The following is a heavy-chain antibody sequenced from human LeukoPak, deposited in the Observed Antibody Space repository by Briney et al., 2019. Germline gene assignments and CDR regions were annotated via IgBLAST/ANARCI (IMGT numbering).Heavy chain of an antibody. J-gene: IGHJ4*02. V-gene: IGHV1-46*01. CDR1: GGTFSSYA. CDR2: INPSGGST. D-gene: IGHD5-18*01. CDR3: ARYSYGYHY. Sequence: ASVKVSCKASGGTFSSYAISWVRQAPGQGLEWMGIINPSGGSTSYAQKFQGRVTMTRDTSTSTVYMELSSLRSEDTAVYYCARYSYGYHYWGQGTLVTVSS.